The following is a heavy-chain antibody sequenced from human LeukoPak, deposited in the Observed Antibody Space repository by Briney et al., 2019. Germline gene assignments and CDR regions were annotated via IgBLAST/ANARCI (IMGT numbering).Heavy chain of an antibody. Sequence: PGGSLRLSCAASGFIFRDYHMNWIRQAPGKGLEWVSYISSSSSYIYYADSVKGRFTISRDNAKNSLYLQMNSLRAEDTAVYYCARDRDYDYVWGSYRYSDYWGQGTLVTVSS. CDR1: GFIFRDYH. V-gene: IGHV3-11*06. CDR2: ISSSSSYI. D-gene: IGHD3-16*02. CDR3: ARDRDYDYVWGSYRYSDY. J-gene: IGHJ4*02.